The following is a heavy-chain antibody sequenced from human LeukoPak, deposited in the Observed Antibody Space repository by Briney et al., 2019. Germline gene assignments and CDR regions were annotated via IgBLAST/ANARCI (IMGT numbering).Heavy chain of an antibody. CDR3: AKDRRTIAATGTFF. J-gene: IGHJ4*02. Sequence: PGGSLRLSCGASGFTFSTYVMSWVRQAPGKGLEWVSSITGSGDITYYADSVKGRFTISRDNAENMLLLQMSSLRAEDTAIYFCAKDRRTIAATGTFFWGQGTLVTVSS. V-gene: IGHV3-23*01. D-gene: IGHD6-13*01. CDR1: GFTFSTYV. CDR2: ITGSGDIT.